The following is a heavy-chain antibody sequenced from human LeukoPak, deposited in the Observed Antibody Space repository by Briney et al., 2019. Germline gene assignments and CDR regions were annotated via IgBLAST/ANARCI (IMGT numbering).Heavy chain of an antibody. J-gene: IGHJ4*02. CDR3: ARERTLTSCYDY. D-gene: IGHD2-15*01. CDR1: GYTFTGYY. Sequence: SVRVSCKASGYTFTGYYMHWVRQAPGQGLEWMGWINPNSGGTNYAQKFQGRVTMTRDTSISTAYMELSRLRSDDTAVYYCARERTLTSCYDYWGQGTLVTVSS. V-gene: IGHV1-2*02. CDR2: INPNSGGT.